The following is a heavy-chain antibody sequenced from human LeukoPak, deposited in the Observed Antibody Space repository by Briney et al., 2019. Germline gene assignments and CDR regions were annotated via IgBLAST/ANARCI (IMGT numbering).Heavy chain of an antibody. J-gene: IGHJ4*02. CDR3: ARRGYYYGSGSYIHFDY. D-gene: IGHD3-10*01. CDR1: GYSFTSYW. V-gene: IGHV5-51*01. CDR2: IYPAYSDT. Sequence: GESLKISRKGSGYSFTSYWIGWVRQMPGKGLERMGIIYPAYSDTRYTPSFQGQFTISADKSISTAYLQWSSLKASDTAMYYCARRGYYYGSGSYIHFDYWGQGTLVTVSS.